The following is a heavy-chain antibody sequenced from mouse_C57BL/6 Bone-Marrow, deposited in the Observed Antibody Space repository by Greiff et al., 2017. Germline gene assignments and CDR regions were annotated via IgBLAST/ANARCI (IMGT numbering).Heavy chain of an antibody. Sequence: VQLQQSGPGLVQPSQSLSITCTVSGFSLTSYGVHWVRQSPGKGLEWLGVIWSGGSTDYNAAFISRRSISKDNSKSQVFFKMNSLQADDTAIYYCARNSDYYGSAWFAYWGQGTLVTVSA. V-gene: IGHV2-2*01. CDR3: ARNSDYYGSAWFAY. D-gene: IGHD1-1*01. CDR2: IWSGGST. CDR1: GFSLTSYG. J-gene: IGHJ3*01.